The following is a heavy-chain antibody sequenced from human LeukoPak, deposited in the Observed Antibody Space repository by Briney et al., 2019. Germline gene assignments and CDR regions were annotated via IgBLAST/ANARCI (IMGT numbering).Heavy chain of an antibody. CDR3: ARGATRSGGLLEFEAFDI. CDR2: IIPILGIA. D-gene: IGHD2-15*01. Sequence: SVKVSCKASGGTFSSYTISWVRQAPGQGLEWMGRIIPILGIANYAQKFQGRVTITADKSTSTAYMELSSLRSEDTAVYYCARGATRSGGLLEFEAFDIWGQGTMVTVSS. CDR1: GGTFSSYT. J-gene: IGHJ3*02. V-gene: IGHV1-69*02.